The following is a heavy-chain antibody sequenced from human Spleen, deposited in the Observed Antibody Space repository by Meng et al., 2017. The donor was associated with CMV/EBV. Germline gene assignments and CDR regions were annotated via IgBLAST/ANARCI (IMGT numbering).Heavy chain of an antibody. CDR3: ARGHGN. V-gene: IGHV3-23*01. CDR1: GFTFRSYG. Sequence: GGSLRLSCAASGFTFRSYGMSWVRQAPGKGLEWVSGISGSGANTHYADSVKGRFTISRDNSKNTLYLQLNSLRAEDTAIYYCARGHGNWGQGTLVTVSS. CDR2: ISGSGANT. J-gene: IGHJ4*02.